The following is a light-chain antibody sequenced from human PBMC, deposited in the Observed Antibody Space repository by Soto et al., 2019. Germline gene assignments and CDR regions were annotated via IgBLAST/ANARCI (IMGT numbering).Light chain of an antibody. V-gene: IGLV2-14*01. J-gene: IGLJ2*01. CDR1: SSDVGGYNY. Sequence: QAVVTQPASVSGSPGQSITISCTGTSSDVGGYNYVSWYQHHPGKAPKLMINDVTSRPSGVSSRFSGSKSGNTASLTISGLQAEDEAEYYCASYTSSDTVIFGGGTKVTVL. CDR3: ASYTSSDTVI. CDR2: DVT.